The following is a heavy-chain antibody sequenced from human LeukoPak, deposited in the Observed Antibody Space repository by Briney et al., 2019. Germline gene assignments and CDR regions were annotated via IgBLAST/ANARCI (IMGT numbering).Heavy chain of an antibody. J-gene: IGHJ4*02. CDR2: ISYDGSNK. Sequence: GGSLRLSCAASGFTFSSYAMHWVRQAPGKGLEWVAVISYDGSNKYYADSVKGRFTISRDNAKNSLYLQMNSLRAEDTAVYYCARDGVAAAGDGYFDYWGQGTLVTVSS. CDR1: GFTFSSYA. D-gene: IGHD6-13*01. CDR3: ARDGVAAAGDGYFDY. V-gene: IGHV3-30-3*01.